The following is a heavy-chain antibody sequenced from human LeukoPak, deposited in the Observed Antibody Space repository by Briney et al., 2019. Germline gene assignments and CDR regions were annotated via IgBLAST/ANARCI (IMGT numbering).Heavy chain of an antibody. CDR2: IIPIFGTT. J-gene: IGHJ6*03. Sequence: SVKVSCKASGGTFSTHGISWVRQAPGQGLEWMGRIIPIFGTTNYAQNFQGRVTITADKSTSTVHMDLSSLRSEDTAVYYCARAFGVDYYYYMDVWDEGTTVIVSS. D-gene: IGHD3-3*01. CDR3: ARAFGVDYYYYMDV. CDR1: GGTFSTHG. V-gene: IGHV1-69*06.